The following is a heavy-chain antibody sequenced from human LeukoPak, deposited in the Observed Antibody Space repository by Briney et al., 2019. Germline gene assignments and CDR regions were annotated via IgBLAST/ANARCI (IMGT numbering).Heavy chain of an antibody. V-gene: IGHV4-39*01. CDR1: GGSISSSSYY. CDR3: ARRGGNSVRAHFDY. CDR2: IYYSGST. D-gene: IGHD4-23*01. J-gene: IGHJ4*02. Sequence: SETLSLTCTVSGGSISSSSYYWGWIRQPLGKGLEWIGSIYYSGSTYYNPSLKSRVTISVDTSKNQFSLKLSSVTAADTAVYYCARRGGNSVRAHFDYWGQGTLVTVSS.